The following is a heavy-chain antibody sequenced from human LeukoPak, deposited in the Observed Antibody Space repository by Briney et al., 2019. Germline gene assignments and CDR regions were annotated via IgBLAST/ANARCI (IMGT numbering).Heavy chain of an antibody. CDR3: ASQHRLRYFDWPNNAFDI. J-gene: IGHJ3*02. D-gene: IGHD3-9*01. CDR2: SYYSLST. CDR1: VGPLSSSRYS. Sequence: SETLLLSCSGSVGPLSSSRYSWGWFRQPPGKGQECLGSSYYSLSTYYNPSINSRVTLFVDPSKHQFSLQLSSVTAADTAVYYCASQHRLRYFDWPNNAFDIWGQRTMVTVSS. V-gene: IGHV4-39*01.